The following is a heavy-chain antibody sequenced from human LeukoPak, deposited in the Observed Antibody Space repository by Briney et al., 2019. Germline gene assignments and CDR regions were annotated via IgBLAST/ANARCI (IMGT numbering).Heavy chain of an antibody. Sequence: ASVKVSCKASGYTFTSYDINWVRQATGQGLEWMGWMNPNSGNTGYAQKFQGRVTITRNTSISTAYMELSSLRSEDTAVYYCARLLRRGYYGHSYYFDYLGQGTLVTVSS. CDR1: GYTFTSYD. CDR2: MNPNSGNT. J-gene: IGHJ4*02. V-gene: IGHV1-8*03. D-gene: IGHD3-22*01. CDR3: ARLLRRGYYGHSYYFDY.